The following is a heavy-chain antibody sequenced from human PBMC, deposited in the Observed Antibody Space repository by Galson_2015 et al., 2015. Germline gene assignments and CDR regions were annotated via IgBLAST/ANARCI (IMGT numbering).Heavy chain of an antibody. V-gene: IGHV1-3*01. CDR1: GYTFTSYA. CDR3: ASALRFLEWSHFEI. D-gene: IGHD3-3*01. Sequence: SVQVSCKASGYTFTSYAMHWVRQAPGQRLEWMGWINAGNGNTKYSQKFQGRVTITRDTSASTAYMELSSLRSEDTAVYYCASALRFLEWSHFEIWGQGTMVTVSS. CDR2: INAGNGNT. J-gene: IGHJ3*02.